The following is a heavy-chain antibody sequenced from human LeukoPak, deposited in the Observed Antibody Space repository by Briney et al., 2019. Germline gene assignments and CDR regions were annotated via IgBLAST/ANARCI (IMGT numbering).Heavy chain of an antibody. CDR3: ARDDYGSGMNWFDP. Sequence: GGSLRLSCAACGFTFDDYGMSWVRQAPGKGLEWVSGISWNSGSIGYADSVKGRFTISRDNAKNSLYLQMNSLRAEDTAVYYCARDDYGSGMNWFDPWGQGTLVTVSS. CDR1: GFTFDDYG. J-gene: IGHJ5*02. CDR2: ISWNSGSI. D-gene: IGHD3-10*01. V-gene: IGHV3-20*04.